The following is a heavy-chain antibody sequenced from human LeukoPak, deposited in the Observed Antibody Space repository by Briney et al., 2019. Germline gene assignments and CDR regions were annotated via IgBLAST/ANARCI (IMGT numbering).Heavy chain of an antibody. CDR2: VSYDGSNK. D-gene: IGHD3-10*01. CDR3: AREADLLWFGDRNDAFDI. J-gene: IGHJ3*02. Sequence: PGGSLRLSCAASGFTFSSYAMHWVRQAPGNGIEWVAAVSYDGSNKNYADSVKGPLTISRHNSTNPRYLQMYSLRTEHPPTSYCAREADLLWFGDRNDAFDIWGQGAMVTVSS. CDR1: GFTFSSYA. V-gene: IGHV3-30*01.